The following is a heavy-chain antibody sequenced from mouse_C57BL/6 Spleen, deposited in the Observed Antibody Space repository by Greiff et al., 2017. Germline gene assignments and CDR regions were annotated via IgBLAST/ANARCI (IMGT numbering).Heavy chain of an antibody. V-gene: IGHV1-7*01. CDR2: INPSSGYT. D-gene: IGHD2-4*01. Sequence: QVQLQQSGAELAKPGASVKLSCKASGYTFTSYWMHWVKQRPGQGLEWIGYINPSSGYTKYNQKFNDKATLTADKSSSTAYMQLSSLTYEDAAVYSGAKYFDYDEGYAMDYWGQGTSVTVSS. CDR1: GYTFTSYW. CDR3: AKYFDYDEGYAMDY. J-gene: IGHJ4*01.